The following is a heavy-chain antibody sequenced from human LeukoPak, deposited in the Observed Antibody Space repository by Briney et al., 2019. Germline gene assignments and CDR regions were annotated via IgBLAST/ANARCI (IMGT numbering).Heavy chain of an antibody. Sequence: ASVKVSCKASGYTFTSYAMNWVRQAPGQGLEWMGWINTNTGNPTSAQGFTRRFVFSLDTSVSTAYLQISSLKAEDTAVYYCAISPVYYDILTGYYKASPLDYWGQGTLVTVSS. CDR1: GYTFTSYA. V-gene: IGHV7-4-1*02. CDR3: AISPVYYDILTGYYKASPLDY. J-gene: IGHJ4*02. D-gene: IGHD3-9*01. CDR2: INTNTGNP.